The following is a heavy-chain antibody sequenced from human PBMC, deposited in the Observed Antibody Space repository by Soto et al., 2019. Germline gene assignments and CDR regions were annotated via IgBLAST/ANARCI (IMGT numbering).Heavy chain of an antibody. CDR3: ARDQYYYDSSGSATQPAESAFDI. D-gene: IGHD3-22*01. V-gene: IGHV3-21*01. CDR1: GFTFSSYS. J-gene: IGHJ3*02. CDR2: ISSSSSYI. Sequence: LRLSCAASGFTFSSYSMNWVRQAPGKGLEWVSSISSSSSYIYYADSVKGRFTISRDNAKNSLYLQMNSLRAEDTAVYYCARDQYYYDSSGSATQPAESAFDIWGQGTMVTVSS.